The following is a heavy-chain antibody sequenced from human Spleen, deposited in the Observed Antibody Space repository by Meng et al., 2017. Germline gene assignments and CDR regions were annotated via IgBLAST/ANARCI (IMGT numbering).Heavy chain of an antibody. CDR2: ISSSSSYI. V-gene: IGHV3-21*01. CDR1: GFSFNTFG. D-gene: IGHD3-22*01. CDR3: ASNYDSSGYYYVGYYYYGMDV. Sequence: GESLKISCEASGFSFNTFGMHWVRQAPGKGLEWVSSISSSSSYIYYADSVKGRFTISRDNAKNSLYLQMNSLRAEDTAVYYCASNYDSSGYYYVGYYYYGMDVWGQGTTVTVSS. J-gene: IGHJ6*02.